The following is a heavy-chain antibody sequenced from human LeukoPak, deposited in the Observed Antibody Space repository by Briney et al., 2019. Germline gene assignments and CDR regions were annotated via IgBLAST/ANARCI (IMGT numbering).Heavy chain of an antibody. V-gene: IGHV1-18*01. J-gene: IGHJ3*02. Sequence: ASVKVSCKASGYTFTSYGISLVRQAPGQGLEWMGWISAYNGNTNYAQKLQGRVTMTTDTSTSTAYMELRSLRSDDTAVYYCARGYYDSWSGYEYDAFGIWGQGTMVTVSS. D-gene: IGHD3-3*01. CDR2: ISAYNGNT. CDR3: ARGYYDSWSGYEYDAFGI. CDR1: GYTFTSYG.